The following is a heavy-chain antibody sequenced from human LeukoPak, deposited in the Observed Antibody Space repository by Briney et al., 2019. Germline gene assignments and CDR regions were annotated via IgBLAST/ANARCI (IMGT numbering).Heavy chain of an antibody. V-gene: IGHV4-30-4*08. Sequence: SQTLSLXCTVSGGSISSGDYYWSWIRQPPGKGLEWIGYIYYSGSTYYNPSLKSRVTISVDTSKNQFSLKLSSVTAADTAVYYCARVVPAAIEFGWFDPWGQGTLVTVSS. CDR2: IYYSGST. D-gene: IGHD2-2*01. CDR1: GGSISSGDYY. J-gene: IGHJ5*02. CDR3: ARVVPAAIEFGWFDP.